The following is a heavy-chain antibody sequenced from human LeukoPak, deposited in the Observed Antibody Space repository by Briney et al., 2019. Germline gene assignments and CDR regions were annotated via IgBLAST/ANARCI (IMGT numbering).Heavy chain of an antibody. Sequence: ASVTVCFKASGYTFTNYGITWVRQAPGQGLEWMGWISGHQGNTKYAQNFQGRVTMTIDTSTSTAYMDLRSLRSDDTAIYFCARSDLATNTAGPFEYWGQGTLVPVSS. J-gene: IGHJ4*02. CDR2: ISGHQGNT. V-gene: IGHV1-18*01. CDR1: GYTFTNYG. CDR3: ARSDLATNTAGPFEY. D-gene: IGHD5-12*01.